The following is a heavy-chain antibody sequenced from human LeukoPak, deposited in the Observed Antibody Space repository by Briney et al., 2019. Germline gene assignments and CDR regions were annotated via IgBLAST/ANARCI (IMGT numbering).Heavy chain of an antibody. Sequence: GESLRISCKGSGNSFTSYWISWVRQMPGKGLEWMGRIDLSDSYTAYSPSFQGHVPISADKSISTAYLQWSSLKASDTAMYYCAREDGSGSFYNWFDPWGQGTLVTVSS. CDR3: AREDGSGSFYNWFDP. V-gene: IGHV5-10-1*01. D-gene: IGHD3-10*01. J-gene: IGHJ5*02. CDR2: IDLSDSYT. CDR1: GNSFTSYW.